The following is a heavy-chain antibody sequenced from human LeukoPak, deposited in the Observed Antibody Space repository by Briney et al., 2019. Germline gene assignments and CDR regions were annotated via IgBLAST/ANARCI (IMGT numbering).Heavy chain of an antibody. CDR2: IIPIFGTA. CDR3: ARHTMVVTAYYFDY. J-gene: IGHJ4*02. D-gene: IGHD4-23*01. Sequence: SVKVSCKASGGTFISYAISWVRQAPGQGLEWMGRIIPIFGTANYAQKFQGRGTITTDESTRTAYMELSSLRSEDTAVYYCARHTMVVTAYYFDYWGQGTLVTVSS. V-gene: IGHV1-69*05. CDR1: GGTFISYA.